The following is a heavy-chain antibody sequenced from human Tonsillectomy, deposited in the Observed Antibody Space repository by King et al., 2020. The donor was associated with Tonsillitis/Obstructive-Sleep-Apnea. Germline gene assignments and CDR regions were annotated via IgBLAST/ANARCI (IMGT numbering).Heavy chain of an antibody. Sequence: VQLVESGGGLVKPGGSLRLSCAASGFTFSDYYMSWFRQAPGKGLEWVSYISSSSSTIYYADSVKGRFTISRDNAKSSLYLQMNSLRAEDTAVYYCASPKYYYDSDGYYFDYWGQGNPGHRLL. CDR1: GFTFSDYY. J-gene: IGHJ4*02. CDR3: ASPKYYYDSDGYYFDY. V-gene: IGHV3-11*01. D-gene: IGHD3-22*01. CDR2: ISSSSSTI.